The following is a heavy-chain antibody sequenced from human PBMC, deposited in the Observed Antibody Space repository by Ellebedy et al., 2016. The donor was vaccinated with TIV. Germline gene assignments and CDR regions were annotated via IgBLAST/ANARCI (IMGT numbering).Heavy chain of an antibody. CDR2: ISYDGSNK. J-gene: IGHJ4*02. V-gene: IGHV3-30*18. D-gene: IGHD3-10*01. CDR1: GFTFSSYG. Sequence: GESLKISXAASGFTFSSYGMHWVRQAPGKGLEWVAVISYDGSNKYYADSVKGRFTISRDNSKNTLYLQMNSLRAEDTAVYYCAKDRFGHFDYWGQGTLVTVSS. CDR3: AKDRFGHFDY.